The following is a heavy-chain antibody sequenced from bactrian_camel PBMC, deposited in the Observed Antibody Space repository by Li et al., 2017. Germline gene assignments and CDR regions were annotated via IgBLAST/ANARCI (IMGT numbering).Heavy chain of an antibody. CDR1: GFSFSTTF. D-gene: IGHD5*01. V-gene: IGHV3S40*01. Sequence: DVQLVEFGGDLVQPGGSLRLSCAASGFSFSTTFMSWIRQAPGKGLEWVSSISSGFGTPYYTDSVKGRFIISRDNAQNMVYLQMNSLKPEDTADYYCLPALGSGKEYWGQGTQVTVS. J-gene: IGHJ4*01. CDR2: ISSGFGTP. CDR3: LPALGSGKEY.